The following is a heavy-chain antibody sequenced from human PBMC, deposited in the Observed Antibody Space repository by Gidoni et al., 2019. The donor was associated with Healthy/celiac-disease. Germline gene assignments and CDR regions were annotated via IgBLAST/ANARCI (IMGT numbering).Heavy chain of an antibody. CDR2: ISYDGSNK. CDR1: GFTFSSYG. D-gene: IGHD3-22*01. J-gene: IGHJ4*02. V-gene: IGHV3-30*18. Sequence: QVQLVESGGGVVQPGRSLRLSCAASGFTFSSYGMHWVRQAPGKGLEWVAVISYDGSNKYYADSVKGRFTISRDNSKNTLYLQMNSLRAEDTAVYYCAKDVPYYDSSGYYQDHLDYWGQGTLVTVSS. CDR3: AKDVPYYDSSGYYQDHLDY.